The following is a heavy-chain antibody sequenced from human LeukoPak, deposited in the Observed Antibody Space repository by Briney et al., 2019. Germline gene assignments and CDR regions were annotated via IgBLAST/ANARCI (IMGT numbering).Heavy chain of an antibody. CDR3: AKNMNLESPDAFDI. Sequence: PGGSLRLSCAASGFTFSSYGMHWVCQAPGKGLEWVAVIWYGGSNKYYADSVKGRFTISRDNSKNTLYLQMSSLRAEDTAVYYCAKNMNLESPDAFDIWGQGTMVTVSS. J-gene: IGHJ3*02. CDR2: IWYGGSNK. CDR1: GFTFSSYG. V-gene: IGHV3-30*02. D-gene: IGHD1-14*01.